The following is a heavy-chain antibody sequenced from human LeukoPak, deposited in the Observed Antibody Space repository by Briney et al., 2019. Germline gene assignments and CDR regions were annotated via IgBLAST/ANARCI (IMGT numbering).Heavy chain of an antibody. CDR2: IYHSGST. CDR1: GYSISSGYY. Sequence: SETLSLTCTVSGYSISSGYYWGWTRQPPGKGLEWIGSIYHSGSTYYNPSPKSRVTISVDTSKNQFSLRLSSVTAADTAVYYCARDRYYYDTSGPPLDIWGQGTMVTVSS. D-gene: IGHD3-22*01. V-gene: IGHV4-38-2*02. CDR3: ARDRYYYDTSGPPLDI. J-gene: IGHJ3*02.